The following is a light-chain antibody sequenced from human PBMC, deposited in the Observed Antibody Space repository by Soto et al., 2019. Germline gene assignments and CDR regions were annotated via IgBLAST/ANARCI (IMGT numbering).Light chain of an antibody. Sequence: EIVLTQSPGTLSLSPGERATLSCRASQIVGSNYLAWYQQKPGQAPRLLIFGASTRAAGITDRFSGSGSGTAFTLIISRLEPEDFAVYYCQQYGSSPYTFGPGTKVDSK. J-gene: IGKJ3*01. CDR3: QQYGSSPYT. CDR1: QIVGSNY. CDR2: GAS. V-gene: IGKV3-20*01.